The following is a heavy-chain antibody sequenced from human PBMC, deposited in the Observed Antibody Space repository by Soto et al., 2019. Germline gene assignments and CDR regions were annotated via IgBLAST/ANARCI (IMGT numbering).Heavy chain of an antibody. J-gene: IGHJ6*02. CDR2: FSGSGGNI. CDR3: AKGPPWTVGPLAMDV. Sequence: GGSLRLSCVASGFTFSTHAMSWVRQAPGKGLEWVSTFSGSGGNIYYAESVKGRLTISRDDSKNTLYLQMNSLRVEDTAVYYCAKGPPWTVGPLAMDVWGQGTTVTSP. D-gene: IGHD2-2*01. V-gene: IGHV3-23*01. CDR1: GFTFSTHA.